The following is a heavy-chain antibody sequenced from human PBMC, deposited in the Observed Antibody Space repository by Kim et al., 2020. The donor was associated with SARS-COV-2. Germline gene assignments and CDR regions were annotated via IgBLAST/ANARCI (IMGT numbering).Heavy chain of an antibody. V-gene: IGHV3-7*04. J-gene: IGHJ6*02. Sequence: KGRFTISRDNAKNSLYLQMNSLRAEDTAVYYCARDYPSGYDSYYYYGMDVWGQGTTVTVSS. D-gene: IGHD5-12*01. CDR3: ARDYPSGYDSYYYYGMDV.